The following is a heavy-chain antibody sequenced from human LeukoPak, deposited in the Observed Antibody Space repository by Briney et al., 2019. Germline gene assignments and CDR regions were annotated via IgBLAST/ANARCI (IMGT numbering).Heavy chain of an antibody. V-gene: IGHV3-11*01. D-gene: IGHD6-13*01. CDR2: ISSSGSTI. CDR1: GFTFSNYW. Sequence: GGSLRLSCAASGFTFSNYWMTWVRQAPGKGLEWVSYISSSGSTIYYADSVKGRFTISRDNAKNSLYLQMNSLRAEDTAVYYCARIAAAACFDYWGQGTLVTVSS. J-gene: IGHJ4*02. CDR3: ARIAAAACFDY.